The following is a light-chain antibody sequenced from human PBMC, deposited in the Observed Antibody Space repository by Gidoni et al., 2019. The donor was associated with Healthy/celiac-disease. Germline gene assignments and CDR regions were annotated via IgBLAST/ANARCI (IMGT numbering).Light chain of an antibody. CDR2: DNN. J-gene: IGLJ2*01. V-gene: IGLV1-51*01. Sequence: KVTISGSGSSSNIGNNYVSWYQQLPGTAPKLLIYDNNKRPSGIPDRFSGSKSGTSATLGITGLQTGDEADYYCGTWDSSLSAVVFGGGTKLTVL. CDR3: GTWDSSLSAVV. CDR1: SSNIGNNY.